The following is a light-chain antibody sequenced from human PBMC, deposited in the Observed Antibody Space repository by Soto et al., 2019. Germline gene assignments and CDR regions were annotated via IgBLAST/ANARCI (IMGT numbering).Light chain of an antibody. CDR2: GAS. CDR1: QSFSSRY. V-gene: IGKV3-20*01. CDR3: QQYDCTPPYT. J-gene: IGKJ2*01. Sequence: EIVLTQSPGTLSLSPGERATLSCRASQSFSSRYVSWYQQKPCHAPRLLIHGASSSATGITDRFSGSGSGAVFTLTISRLAPESFAVYDCQQYDCTPPYTFGQGTKLEIK.